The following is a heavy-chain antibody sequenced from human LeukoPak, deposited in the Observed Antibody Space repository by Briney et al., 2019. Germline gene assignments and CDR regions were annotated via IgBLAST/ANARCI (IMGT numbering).Heavy chain of an antibody. CDR1: GYSISSGNY. D-gene: IGHD4-23*01. V-gene: IGHV4-38-2*02. CDR2: IYHSGST. J-gene: IGHJ3*02. Sequence: SETLSLTCTVSGYSISSGNYWGWIRQPPGKGLEWIGSIYHSGSTYYNPSLKSRVTISLDTSKNQVSLKLSSVTAADTAVYYCAASLGVYGGNMGGIWGQGTMVTVSS. CDR3: AASLGVYGGNMGGI.